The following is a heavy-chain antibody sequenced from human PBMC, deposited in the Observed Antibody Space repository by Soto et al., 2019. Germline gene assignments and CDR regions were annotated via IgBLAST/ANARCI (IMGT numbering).Heavy chain of an antibody. CDR3: ARVLYYYDSSGYYYLDY. J-gene: IGHJ4*02. D-gene: IGHD3-22*01. CDR1: GYTFTSYG. Sequence: ASVKVSCKASGYTFTSYGISWVRQAPGQGLERMGWISAYNGNTNYAQKLQGRVTMTTDTSTSTAYMELRSLRSDDTAVYYCARVLYYYDSSGYYYLDYWGQGTLVTVSS. V-gene: IGHV1-18*01. CDR2: ISAYNGNT.